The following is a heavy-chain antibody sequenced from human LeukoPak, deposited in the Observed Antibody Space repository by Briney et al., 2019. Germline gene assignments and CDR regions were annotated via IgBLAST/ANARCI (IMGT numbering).Heavy chain of an antibody. D-gene: IGHD4-11*01. CDR1: SFTFSNAW. V-gene: IGHV3-15*01. J-gene: IGHJ4*02. Sequence: GGSLRLSCAASSFTFSNAWMSWVRQAPGKGLEWVGRIKSKTDGGTTDYAAPVKGRFTISRDDSKNTLYLQMNSLKTEDTAVYYCTTDYSNYLEANDYWGQGTLVTVSS. CDR2: IKSKTDGGTT. CDR3: TTDYSNYLEANDY.